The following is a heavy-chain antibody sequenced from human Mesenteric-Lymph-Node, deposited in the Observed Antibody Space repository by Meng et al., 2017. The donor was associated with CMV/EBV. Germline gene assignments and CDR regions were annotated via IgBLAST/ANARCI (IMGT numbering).Heavy chain of an antibody. CDR1: GYTFTTYG. J-gene: IGHJ4*02. D-gene: IGHD6-13*01. Sequence: ASVKVSCKASGYTFTTYGINWVRQAPGQGLEWMGWISAFNGDTNYAQKLQGRVTMTTDTSTRTAYMELRSLRSDDTAVYYCARLGRQQVNPVYDYWGQGTLVTVSS. CDR3: ARLGRQQVNPVYDY. CDR2: ISAFNGDT. V-gene: IGHV1-18*01.